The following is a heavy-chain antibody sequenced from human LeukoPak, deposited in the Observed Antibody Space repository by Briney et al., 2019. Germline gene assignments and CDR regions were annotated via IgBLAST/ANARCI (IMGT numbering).Heavy chain of an antibody. CDR2: MIPTLGTA. CDR3: ARVGPAPWGARSIVVVPAAPEVSNWFDP. CDR1: GGTFINYA. Sequence: ASVKVSCKASGGTFINYAIIWVRQAPAQGLEWMGAMIPTLGTANYAQKFQGRVTITTDESTSTAYMELSSLRSEDTAVYYCARVGPAPWGARSIVVVPAAPEVSNWFDPWGQGTLVTVSS. D-gene: IGHD2-2*01. V-gene: IGHV1-69*05. J-gene: IGHJ5*02.